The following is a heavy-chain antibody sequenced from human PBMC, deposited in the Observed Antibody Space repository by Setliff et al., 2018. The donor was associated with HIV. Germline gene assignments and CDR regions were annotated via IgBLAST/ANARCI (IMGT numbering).Heavy chain of an antibody. CDR1: GGSINSTSYY. CDR2: IYHTGST. Sequence: PSETLSLTCTVSGGSINSTSYYWGWIRQPPGNGLEWVGGIYHTGSTYYNPSLKSRVTISVDTSKNQFSLKLSSVTAADTAVYYCARARRDGYTSPFDYWGQGTLVTVSS. V-gene: IGHV4-39*01. CDR3: ARARRDGYTSPFDY. D-gene: IGHD5-12*01. J-gene: IGHJ4*02.